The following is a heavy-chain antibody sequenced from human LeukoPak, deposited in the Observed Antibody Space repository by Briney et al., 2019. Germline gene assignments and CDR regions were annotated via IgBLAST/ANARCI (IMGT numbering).Heavy chain of an antibody. CDR3: ARNPDPTTVSPTIDY. D-gene: IGHD4-17*01. J-gene: IGHJ4*02. CDR1: GYTFTGYY. CDR2: INPNSGGT. Sequence: GASVKVSCKASGYTFTGYYMHWVRQAPGQGLEWMGWINPNSGGTNYAQKFQGRVTMTRDTSISTAYMELSRLRSDDTAVYYCARNPDPTTVSPTIDYWGQGTLVTVSS. V-gene: IGHV1-2*02.